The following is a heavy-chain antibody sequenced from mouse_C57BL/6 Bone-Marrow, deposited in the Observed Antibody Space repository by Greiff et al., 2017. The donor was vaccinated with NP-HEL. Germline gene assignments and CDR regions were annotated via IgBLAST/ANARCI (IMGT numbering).Heavy chain of an antibody. J-gene: IGHJ4*01. CDR1: GFTFSDYG. V-gene: IGHV5-17*01. Sequence: EVKLVESGGGLVKPGGSLKLSCAASGFTFSDYGMHWVRQAPEKGLEWVAYISGGSSTIYYADTVKGRFTISRDNAKNTLFLQMTSLRSEDTAMYYCARGPYYYGSSYGDMDYWGQGTSVTVSS. D-gene: IGHD1-1*01. CDR3: ARGPYYYGSSYGDMDY. CDR2: ISGGSSTI.